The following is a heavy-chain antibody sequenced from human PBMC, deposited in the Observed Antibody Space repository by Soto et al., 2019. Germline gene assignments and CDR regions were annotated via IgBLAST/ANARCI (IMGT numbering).Heavy chain of an antibody. CDR3: ARKRKVGATWTFDY. Sequence: ASVKVSCKASGYTFTSYGISWVRQAPGQGLEWMGWISAYNGNTNYAQKLRGRVTMTTDTSTSTAYMELRSLRSDDTAVYYCARKRKVGATWTFDYWGQGTLVTVSS. V-gene: IGHV1-18*01. CDR2: ISAYNGNT. J-gene: IGHJ4*02. D-gene: IGHD1-26*01. CDR1: GYTFTSYG.